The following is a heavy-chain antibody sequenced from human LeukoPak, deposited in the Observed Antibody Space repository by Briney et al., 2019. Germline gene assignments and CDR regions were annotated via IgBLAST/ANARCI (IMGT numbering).Heavy chain of an antibody. CDR1: GYTFTSYD. CDR2: MSPNSGNT. D-gene: IGHD3-10*01. J-gene: IGHJ6*02. Sequence: ASVKVSCKASGYTFTSYDINWVRQATGQGLEWMGWMSPNSGNTGYAQKFQGRVTMTRNTSISTAYMELSSLRSEDTAVYYCARGPIRIWFGELSPGNYYYYGMDVWGQGTTVTVSS. CDR3: ARGPIRIWFGELSPGNYYYYGMDV. V-gene: IGHV1-8*01.